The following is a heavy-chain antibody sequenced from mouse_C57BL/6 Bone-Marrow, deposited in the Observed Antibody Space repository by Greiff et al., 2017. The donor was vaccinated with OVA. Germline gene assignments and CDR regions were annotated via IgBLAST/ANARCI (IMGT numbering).Heavy chain of an antibody. V-gene: IGHV1-54*01. D-gene: IGHD2-4*01. CDR3: SKFYYDYDDGSYCYFDV. CDR2: INPGSGGT. J-gene: IGHJ1*03. CDR1: GYAFTNYL. Sequence: QVQLQQSGAELVRPGTSVKVSCKASGYAFTNYLIEWVKQRPGQGLEWIGVINPGSGGTNYNEKFKGKARLTVDKSSSTSYIQLISLTSEDSAVYFCSKFYYDYDDGSYCYFDVWGTGTTVTVSS.